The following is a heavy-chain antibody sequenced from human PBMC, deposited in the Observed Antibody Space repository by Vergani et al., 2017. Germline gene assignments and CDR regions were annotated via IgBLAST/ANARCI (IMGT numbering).Heavy chain of an antibody. CDR1: GFTFSSYG. J-gene: IGHJ4*02. D-gene: IGHD3-10*01. CDR2: IWYDGSNK. CDR3: ARDNYGTVSFLDY. V-gene: IGHV3-33*01. Sequence: QVQLVESGGGVVQPGRSLRLSCAASGFTFSSYGMHWVLQAPGKGLEWVAVIWYDGSNKYYADSVKGRFTISRDNSKNTLYLQMNSLRAEDTAVYYCARDNYGTVSFLDYWGQGTLVTVS.